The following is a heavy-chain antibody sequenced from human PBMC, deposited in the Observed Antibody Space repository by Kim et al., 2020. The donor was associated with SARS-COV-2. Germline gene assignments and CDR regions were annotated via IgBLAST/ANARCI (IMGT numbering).Heavy chain of an antibody. J-gene: IGHJ4*02. CDR3: ARALHLPTWIDY. D-gene: IGHD3-16*01. Sequence: NYNPSRKSRVTISVDKSKNQFSLKLSSVTAADTAVYYCARALHLPTWIDYWGQGTLVTVSS. V-gene: IGHV4-4*02.